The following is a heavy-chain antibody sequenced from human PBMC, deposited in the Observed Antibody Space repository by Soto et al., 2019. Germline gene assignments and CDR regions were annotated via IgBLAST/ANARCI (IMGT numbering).Heavy chain of an antibody. Sequence: GGSLRLSCAASGFTFSSYAMHWVRQAPGKGLEWVAVISYDGSNKYYADSVKGRFTISRDNSKNTLYLQMNSLRAEDTAVYYCARDNELTSSGWYDGGYWGQGTLVTVSS. D-gene: IGHD6-19*01. CDR2: ISYDGSNK. CDR1: GFTFSSYA. J-gene: IGHJ4*02. V-gene: IGHV3-30-3*01. CDR3: ARDNELTSSGWYDGGY.